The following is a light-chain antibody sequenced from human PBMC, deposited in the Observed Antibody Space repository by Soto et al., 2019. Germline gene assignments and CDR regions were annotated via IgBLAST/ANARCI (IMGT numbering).Light chain of an antibody. J-gene: IGKJ5*01. CDR1: QTVISNY. CDR2: GAS. CDR3: QQYSGTPSTT. V-gene: IGKV3-20*01. Sequence: EIVSTQSPGTLSLSPGERATLSCRASQTVISNYLAWYQQRPGQAPRLLFYGASSRATGIPDRFSGSGSGTDFTLTISRLEPEDSAVYYCQQYSGTPSTTFGQGTRLEIK.